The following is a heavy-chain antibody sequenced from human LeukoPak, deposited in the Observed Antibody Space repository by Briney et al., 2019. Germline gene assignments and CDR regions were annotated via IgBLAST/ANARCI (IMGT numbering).Heavy chain of an antibody. CDR3: ARGAIFGVVIINGFDY. J-gene: IGHJ4*02. CDR1: VGSISGGDYY. D-gene: IGHD3-3*01. Sequence: SETLSLTCTVSVGSISGGDYYWSWIRQPPGKGLEWIGYIYYSGSTYYNPSLKSRVTISVDPSKNQFSLKLSSVTTADTAVYYCARGAIFGVVIINGFDYWGQGTLVTVSS. V-gene: IGHV4-30-4*08. CDR2: IYYSGST.